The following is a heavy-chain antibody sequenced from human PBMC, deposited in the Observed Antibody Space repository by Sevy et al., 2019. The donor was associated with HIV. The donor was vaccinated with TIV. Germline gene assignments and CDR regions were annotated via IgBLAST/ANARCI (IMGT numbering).Heavy chain of an antibody. V-gene: IGHV3-23*01. Sequence: GGSLRLACAASGFTFSRYAMNWVRRAPGKGLEWVSGLSGSGGSGDKTNYADSVKGRFTISRDDSKNSLYLQLNSLRAEDTAIYYCARKYDSSGYFDYWGQGTLVTVSS. J-gene: IGHJ4*02. D-gene: IGHD3-22*01. CDR3: ARKYDSSGYFDY. CDR2: LSGSGGSGDKT. CDR1: GFTFSRYA.